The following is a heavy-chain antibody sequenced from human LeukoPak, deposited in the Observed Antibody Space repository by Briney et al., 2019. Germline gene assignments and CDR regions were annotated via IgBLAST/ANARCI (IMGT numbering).Heavy chain of an antibody. J-gene: IGHJ4*02. V-gene: IGHV4-34*01. CDR2: INHSGST. CDR3: AARDVLTGLHDY. Sequence: SETLSLTCAVYGRSFSGYYWSWIRQPPGKGLEWIGEINHSGSTNYNPSLKSRVTISVDTSKSQFSLKLSSVTAADTAVYYCAARDVLTGLHDYWGQGTLVTVSS. CDR1: GRSFSGYY. D-gene: IGHD3-9*01.